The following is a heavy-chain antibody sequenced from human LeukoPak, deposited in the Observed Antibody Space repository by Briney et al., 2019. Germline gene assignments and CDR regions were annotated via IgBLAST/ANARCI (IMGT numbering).Heavy chain of an antibody. D-gene: IGHD3-16*01. V-gene: IGHV1-2*02. CDR2: INPNSGGT. CDR3: ASGGSTDYYYYYYMDV. CDR1: GYTFTGYY. J-gene: IGHJ6*03. Sequence: GASVKVSCKASGYTFTGYYMHWVRQAPGQGLEWMGWINPNSGGTNYAQKFQGRVTMTRDTSISTAYMELSRLRSDDTAVYYCASGGSTDYYYYYYMDVWGKGTTVTVSS.